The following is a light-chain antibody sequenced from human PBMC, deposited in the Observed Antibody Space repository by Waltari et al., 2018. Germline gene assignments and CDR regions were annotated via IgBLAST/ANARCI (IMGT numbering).Light chain of an antibody. CDR1: NSNIGGYNY. CDR2: DVS. CDR3: CSYAGRLCV. Sequence: QSALSQPRSVSGSPGQSVTISCTGTNSNIGGYNYVSWYQHHPGKVPKLTIYDVSKRPSGVPDRFSGSKSGNTASLTISGLQAEDEAHYYCCSYAGRLCVFGGGTNLTVL. V-gene: IGLV2-11*01. J-gene: IGLJ3*02.